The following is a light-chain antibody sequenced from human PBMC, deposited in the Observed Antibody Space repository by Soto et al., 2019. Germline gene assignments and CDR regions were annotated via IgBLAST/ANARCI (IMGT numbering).Light chain of an antibody. CDR1: SSDVGGYNY. CDR2: EVS. Sequence: QSALTQPPSASGSPGQSVTISCTGTSSDVGGYNYVSWYQQHPGKAPKLMIYEVSKRPSGVPDRFSGSKSGNTASLTVSGLQAEDEADYYGGSYAGSNTDWVFGGGTKLTVL. J-gene: IGLJ3*02. V-gene: IGLV2-8*01. CDR3: GSYAGSNTDWV.